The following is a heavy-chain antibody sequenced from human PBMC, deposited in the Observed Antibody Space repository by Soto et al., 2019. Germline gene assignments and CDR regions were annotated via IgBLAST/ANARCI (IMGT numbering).Heavy chain of an antibody. D-gene: IGHD3-22*01. CDR3: ARGYSGYGYYFDY. J-gene: IGHJ4*02. Sequence: XESLRLSCAASGFTFSSYWMHWVRQAPGKGLVWVSRINSDGSSTSYADSVKGRFTISRDNAKNTLYLQMNSLRAEDTAVYYCARGYSGYGYYFDYWGQGTLVTVSS. CDR2: INSDGSST. CDR1: GFTFSSYW. V-gene: IGHV3-74*01.